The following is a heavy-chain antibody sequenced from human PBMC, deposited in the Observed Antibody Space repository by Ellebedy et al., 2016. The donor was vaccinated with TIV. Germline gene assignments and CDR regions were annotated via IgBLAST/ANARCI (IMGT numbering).Heavy chain of an antibody. CDR1: GGSISSYY. D-gene: IGHD6-19*01. Sequence: MPSETLSLTCTVSGGSISSYYWSWIRQPPGKGLEWIGYIYYSGSTNYNPSLKSRVTISVDTSTNQFSLKLSSVTAADTAVYYCARYPGVAAHYFDYWGQGTLVTVSS. CDR3: ARYPGVAAHYFDY. V-gene: IGHV4-59*01. CDR2: IYYSGST. J-gene: IGHJ4*02.